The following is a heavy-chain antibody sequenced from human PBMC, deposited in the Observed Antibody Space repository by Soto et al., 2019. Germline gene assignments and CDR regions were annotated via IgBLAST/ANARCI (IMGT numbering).Heavy chain of an antibody. J-gene: IGHJ6*02. CDR3: ARDGPPPPQPPDGFDV. CDR1: GGSISDADSY. D-gene: IGHD3-10*01. CDR2: IYNSGST. Sequence: QLQLQESGPGLVKPSQTLSLTCTVSGGSISDADSYWNWIRQPPGKGLEWIGCIYNSGSTYYTPSLKNRIAISQNTSKNQFSLKLSSVTAADPAVYYCARDGPPPPQPPDGFDVWGQGTTVTVSS. V-gene: IGHV4-30-4*01.